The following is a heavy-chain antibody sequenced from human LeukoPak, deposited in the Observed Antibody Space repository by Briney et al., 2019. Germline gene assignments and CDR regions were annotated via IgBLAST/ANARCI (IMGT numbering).Heavy chain of an antibody. CDR1: GCTFTSYY. V-gene: IGHV1-46*01. CDR3: ARPTSIIPAANIYYYYYGMDV. J-gene: IGHJ6*02. CDR2: INPSGGIT. Sequence: GASVKVSCKASGCTFTSYYMHWVRQAPGQGLEWMGIINPSGGITTYAQKFQGRVTMTRDTSTSTVYMELSSLRSEDTAVYYCARPTSIIPAANIYYYYYGMDVWGQGTTVTVSS. D-gene: IGHD2-2*01.